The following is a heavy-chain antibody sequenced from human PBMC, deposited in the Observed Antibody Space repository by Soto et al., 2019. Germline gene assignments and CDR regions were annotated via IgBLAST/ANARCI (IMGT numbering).Heavy chain of an antibody. CDR1: GGSFRGYY. J-gene: IGHJ6*02. V-gene: IGHV4-34*01. CDR2: IDHGGST. Sequence: PSETLSLTCAVYGGSFRGYYWSWIRQPPGKGLEWIGEIDHGGSTNYNPSLKSRVTISVDTSKNQFSLKLSSVTAADTAVYYCARDKTEVTTFVYYYYGMDVWPRDHGHRLL. CDR3: ARDKTEVTTFVYYYYGMDV. D-gene: IGHD3-16*01.